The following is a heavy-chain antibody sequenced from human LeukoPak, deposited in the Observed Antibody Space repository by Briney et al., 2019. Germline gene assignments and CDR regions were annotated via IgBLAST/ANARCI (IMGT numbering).Heavy chain of an antibody. V-gene: IGHV3-30*03. CDR1: GFTFSNHY. J-gene: IGHJ4*02. Sequence: GGSLRLSCAASGFTFSNHYMDWVRQAPGKGLEWVAVISYDGSNEYYVDSVKGRFTISRDNSKNTLYLQTDSLRAEDTAVYYCARAPSGYYPYFDYWGQGTLVTVSS. D-gene: IGHD3-22*01. CDR3: ARAPSGYYPYFDY. CDR2: ISYDGSNE.